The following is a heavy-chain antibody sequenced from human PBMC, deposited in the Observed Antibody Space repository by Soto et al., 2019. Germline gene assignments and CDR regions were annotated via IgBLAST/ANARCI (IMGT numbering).Heavy chain of an antibody. V-gene: IGHV4-38-2*01. J-gene: IGHJ6*02. Sequence: TLSLTCAVSGYSISLGYYWGWIRQSPGKGLEWIGSIYHSGNTYYNPSLKSRVSISLDTSKNHFSLELTSVTAADTAVYYCARLPAEGVAAGGTMDVWGQGTTVT. CDR2: IYHSGNT. CDR1: GYSISLGYY. CDR3: ARLPAEGVAAGGTMDV. D-gene: IGHD6-13*01.